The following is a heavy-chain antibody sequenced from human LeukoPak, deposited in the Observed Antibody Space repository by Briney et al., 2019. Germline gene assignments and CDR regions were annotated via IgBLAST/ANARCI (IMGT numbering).Heavy chain of an antibody. V-gene: IGHV3-33*01. Sequence: SRRLSCAASGFTFSSYVMHWVRQAPGKGLEWVAVIWYDGGSEYYADSVEGRFTISRDNSKNTLYLQMNSLRAEDTAVYYCASLGGLSNNWFDPWGQGTLVTVSS. CDR2: IWYDGGSE. D-gene: IGHD3-16*01. J-gene: IGHJ5*02. CDR1: GFTFSSYV. CDR3: ASLGGLSNNWFDP.